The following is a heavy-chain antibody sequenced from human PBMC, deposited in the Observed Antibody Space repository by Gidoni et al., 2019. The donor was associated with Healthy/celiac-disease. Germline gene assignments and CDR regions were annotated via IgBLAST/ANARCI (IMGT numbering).Heavy chain of an antibody. J-gene: IGHJ3*02. CDR2: IWYDGSNK. CDR3: ARDRFGGNNAFDI. V-gene: IGHV3-33*01. D-gene: IGHD2-15*01. Sequence: QVQLVESGGGVVQPGRSLRLSCAASGFTFSSYGMHWVRQAPGKGLEWVAVIWYDGSNKYYADSVKGRFTISRDNSKNTLYLQMNSLRAEDTAVYYCARDRFGGNNAFDIWGQGTMVTVSS. CDR1: GFTFSSYG.